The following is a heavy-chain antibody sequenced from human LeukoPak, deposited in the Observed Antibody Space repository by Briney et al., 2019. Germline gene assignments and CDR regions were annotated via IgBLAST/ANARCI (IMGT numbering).Heavy chain of an antibody. Sequence: GWSLRLSCAASGFTFSSYSMNWVRQAPGKGLEWVSSISSSSSYIYYADSGKGRFTISRDNAKNPLYLQMNSLRAEDTAVYYCARERIVGATYYFDYWGQGTLVTVSS. CDR1: GFTFSSYS. CDR3: ARERIVGATYYFDY. J-gene: IGHJ4*02. D-gene: IGHD1-26*01. CDR2: ISSSSSYI. V-gene: IGHV3-21*01.